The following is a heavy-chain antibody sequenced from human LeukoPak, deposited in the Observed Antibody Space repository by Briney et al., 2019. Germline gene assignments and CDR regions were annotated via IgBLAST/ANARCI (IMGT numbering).Heavy chain of an antibody. CDR2: ISCDGGTQ. J-gene: IGHJ4*02. CDR3: ARDGAAYGWNYAFDY. CDR1: GFTFNNFG. D-gene: IGHD1-7*01. V-gene: IGHV3-30*03. Sequence: GGSLRLSCAASGFTFNNFGMQWVRQTPGKGLEWVTVISCDGGTQYYADSVKGRFTISRDDSKNTLYLQMNSLRAEDTAVYYCARDGAAYGWNYAFDYWGQGTLVTVSS.